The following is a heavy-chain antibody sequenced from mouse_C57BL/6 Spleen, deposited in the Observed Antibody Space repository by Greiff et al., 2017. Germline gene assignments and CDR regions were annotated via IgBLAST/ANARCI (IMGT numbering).Heavy chain of an antibody. D-gene: IGHD1-1*01. CDR1: GYTFTSYW. J-gene: IGHJ4*01. CDR3: ARGITTVVAHYYAMDY. V-gene: IGHV1-69*01. CDR2: IDPSDSYT. Sequence: QVQLQQPGAELVMPGASVKLSCKASGYTFTSYWMHWVKQRPGQGLEWIGEIDPSDSYTNYNQKFKGKSTLTVDKSSSPAYMQLSSLTSEESAVYYCARGITTVVAHYYAMDYWGQGTSVTVSS.